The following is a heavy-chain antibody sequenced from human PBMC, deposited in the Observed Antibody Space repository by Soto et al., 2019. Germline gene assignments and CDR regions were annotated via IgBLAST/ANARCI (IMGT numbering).Heavy chain of an antibody. Sequence: PGGSLRLSCAASGFTFSRDWMHWVRQAPGKGLVWVSRISSYGSDTHYADSVKGRFTISRDNAKNTLYLQMNSLRADDTAVYYCASNYAYGDGYHWYGIDVSGQGTTVTGS. D-gene: IGHD3-16*01. J-gene: IGHJ6*02. CDR3: ASNYAYGDGYHWYGIDV. CDR1: GFTFSRDW. CDR2: ISSYGSDT. V-gene: IGHV3-74*01.